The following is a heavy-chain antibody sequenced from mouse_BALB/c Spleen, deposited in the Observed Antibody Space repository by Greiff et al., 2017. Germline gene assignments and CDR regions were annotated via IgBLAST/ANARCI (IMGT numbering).Heavy chain of an antibody. V-gene: IGHV5-9-4*01. D-gene: IGHD1-1*01. Sequence: EVQLVESGGGLVKPGGSLKLSCAASGFTFSSYAMSWVRQSPEKRLEWVAEISSGGSYTYYPDTVTGRFTISRDNAKNTLYLEMSSLRSEDTAMYYCARGRYYYGSSQYYFDYWGQGTTLTVSS. J-gene: IGHJ2*01. CDR1: GFTFSSYA. CDR2: ISSGGSYT. CDR3: ARGRYYYGSSQYYFDY.